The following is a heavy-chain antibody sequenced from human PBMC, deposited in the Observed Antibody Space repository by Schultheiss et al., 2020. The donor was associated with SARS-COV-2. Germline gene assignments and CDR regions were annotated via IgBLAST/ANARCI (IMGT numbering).Heavy chain of an antibody. CDR1: GFTFSSYG. J-gene: IGHJ4*02. D-gene: IGHD3-22*01. Sequence: GGSLRLSCAASGFTFSSYGMHWVRQAPGKGLEWVAVIWYDGSNKYYADSVKGRFTISRDNSKNTLYLQMNSLRAEDTAVYYCARDIEVGSRYYDSSGLLDYWGQGTLVTVSS. CDR3: ARDIEVGSRYYDSSGLLDY. CDR2: IWYDGSNK. V-gene: IGHV3-33*01.